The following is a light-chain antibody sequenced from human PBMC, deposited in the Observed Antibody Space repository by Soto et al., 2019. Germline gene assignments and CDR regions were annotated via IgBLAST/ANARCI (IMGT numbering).Light chain of an antibody. V-gene: IGKV2-24*01. Sequence: DIVLTQTPLSSPVTLGQPASISCTSSQSLVHTDGKTYLSWLQQRPGQPPRLLIYKISDRLSGVPDRFTGSGAGTDFTLKISRVEAEDVGTYYRMQDTRFPFTFGGGIKVEIK. CDR2: KIS. J-gene: IGKJ4*01. CDR3: MQDTRFPFT. CDR1: QSLVHTDGKTY.